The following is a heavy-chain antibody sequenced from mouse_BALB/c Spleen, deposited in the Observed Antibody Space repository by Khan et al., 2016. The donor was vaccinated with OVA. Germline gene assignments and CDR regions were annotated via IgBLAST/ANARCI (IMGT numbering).Heavy chain of an antibody. V-gene: IGHV3-2*02. CDR2: ITYSGST. Sequence: EVQLQESGPGLVKPSQSLSLTCTVTGYSITSDYAWNWIRPFPGNTLEWMGYITYSGSTCYNQSLKRRISISRDTSKNQFFLQLNSATTEDTATYFCGRRSVWGAGTTVTVSS. CDR3: GRRSV. CDR1: GYSITSDYA. J-gene: IGHJ1*01.